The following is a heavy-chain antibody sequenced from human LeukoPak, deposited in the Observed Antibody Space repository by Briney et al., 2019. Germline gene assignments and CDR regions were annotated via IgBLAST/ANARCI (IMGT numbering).Heavy chain of an antibody. CDR1: GGTFSSYA. Sequence: SVKVSCKASGGTFSSYAISWVRQAPGQGLEWMGGIIPIYGTAKYTEKFQGRVTITADESTSTAYMELSSLRSEDTAVYYCARALYTENSYFDYWGQGTLVTVSS. D-gene: IGHD4-11*01. J-gene: IGHJ4*02. CDR2: IIPIYGTA. V-gene: IGHV1-69*13. CDR3: ARALYTENSYFDY.